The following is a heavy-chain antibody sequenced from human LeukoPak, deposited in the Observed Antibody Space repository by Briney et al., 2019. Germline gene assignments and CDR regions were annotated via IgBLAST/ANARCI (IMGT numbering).Heavy chain of an antibody. V-gene: IGHV3-66*01. CDR2: IYSGGST. J-gene: IGHJ4*02. Sequence: PGGSLRLSCAASGFTVSSNYMSWVRQAPGKGLEWVSVIYSGGSTYYADSVKGRFTISRDNSKNTLYLQTNSLRAEDTAVYYCARESYYYDSSGYSYYFDYWGQGTLVTVSS. CDR3: ARESYYYDSSGYSYYFDY. D-gene: IGHD3-22*01. CDR1: GFTVSSNY.